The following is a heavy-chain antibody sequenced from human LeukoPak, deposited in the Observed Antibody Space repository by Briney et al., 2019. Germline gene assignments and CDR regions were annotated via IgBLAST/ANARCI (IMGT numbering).Heavy chain of an antibody. D-gene: IGHD3-9*01. Sequence: SQTLSLTCTVSGGSISSGGYYWSWMRQHPGKGLEWIGYIYYSGSTYYNPSLKSRVTISVDTSKNQFSLKLSSVTAADTAVYYCAREGLYFDWNWFDPWGQGTLVTVSS. CDR2: IYYSGST. J-gene: IGHJ5*02. V-gene: IGHV4-31*03. CDR1: GGSISSGGYY. CDR3: AREGLYFDWNWFDP.